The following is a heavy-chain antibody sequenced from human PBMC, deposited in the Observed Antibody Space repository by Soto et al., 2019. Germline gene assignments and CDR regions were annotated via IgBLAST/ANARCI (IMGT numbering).Heavy chain of an antibody. CDR1: GGSINNNY. CDR3: ARGGDNSPWYYSL. J-gene: IGHJ4*02. V-gene: IGHV4-59*01. D-gene: IGHD3-10*01. Sequence: SETLSLTCTVSGGSINNNYWSWIRQPPGRGLEWIGYIFSNGRTNYNPSLESRVTISVDTSKNQLSLKLRPVTAADTAVYYCARGGDNSPWYYSLWGQGTLVTVSS. CDR2: IFSNGRT.